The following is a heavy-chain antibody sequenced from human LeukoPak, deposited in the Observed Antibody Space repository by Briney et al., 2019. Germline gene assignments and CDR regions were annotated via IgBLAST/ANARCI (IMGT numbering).Heavy chain of an antibody. D-gene: IGHD3-9*01. CDR2: ISGSGGST. J-gene: IGHJ6*03. CDR3: AKDGEKTRYYFKSAYYYYMDV. Sequence: PGGTLRLSCAASGFTFSDYGMSWVRQAPGKGLEWVSAISGSGGSTYYADSVKGRFTISRDNSKNTLYLQMNSLRAEDTAVYYCAKDGEKTRYYFKSAYYYYMDVWGKGTTVTISS. CDR1: GFTFSDYG. V-gene: IGHV3-23*01.